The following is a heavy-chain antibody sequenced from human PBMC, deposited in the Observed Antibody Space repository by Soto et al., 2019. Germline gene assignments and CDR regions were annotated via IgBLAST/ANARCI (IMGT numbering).Heavy chain of an antibody. D-gene: IGHD3-3*01. J-gene: IGHJ6*02. V-gene: IGHV3-53*02. CDR1: GFTVSSNY. Sequence: EVQLVETGGGLIQPGGSLRLSCAASGFTVSSNYMSWVRQAPGKGLEWVSVIYSGGSTYYADSVKCRFTISRDNSKNTLYLQMNSLRAEDTAVYYCARVNKYYDFWSGYPSGMDVWGQGTTVTVSS. CDR2: IYSGGST. CDR3: ARVNKYYDFWSGYPSGMDV.